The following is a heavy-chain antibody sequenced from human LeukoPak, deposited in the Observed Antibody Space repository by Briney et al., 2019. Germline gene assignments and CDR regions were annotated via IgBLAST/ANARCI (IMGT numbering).Heavy chain of an antibody. CDR1: GGTFSSYA. CDR3: ARGGCSSTSCYDGY. D-gene: IGHD2-2*01. CDR2: IIPIFGTA. Sequence: ASVEVSCKASGGTFSSYAISWVRQAPGQGLEWMGGIIPIFGTANYAQKFQGRVTITADESTSTAYMELSSLRSEDTAVYYCARGGCSSTSCYDGYWGQGTLVTVSS. V-gene: IGHV1-69*13. J-gene: IGHJ4*02.